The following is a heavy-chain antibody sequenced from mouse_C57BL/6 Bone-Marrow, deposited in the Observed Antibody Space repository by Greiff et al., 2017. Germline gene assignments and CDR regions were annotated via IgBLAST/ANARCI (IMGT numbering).Heavy chain of an antibody. V-gene: IGHV14-4*01. CDR3: TTGGYYGDY. CDR1: GFNIKDDY. J-gene: IGHJ2*01. Sequence: EVQLQQSGAELVRPGASVKLSCTASGFNIKDDYMHWVKQRPEQGLEWIGWIDPENGDTEYASKFQGKATITADTSSNTAYLQLSSLTSEDTAVYYCTTGGYYGDYWGQGTTLTVSS. CDR2: IDPENGDT.